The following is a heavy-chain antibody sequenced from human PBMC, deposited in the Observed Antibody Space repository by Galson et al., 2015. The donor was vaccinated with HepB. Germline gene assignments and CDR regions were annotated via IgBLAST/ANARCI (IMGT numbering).Heavy chain of an antibody. J-gene: IGHJ4*02. CDR1: GGSFSGYY. V-gene: IGHV4-34*01. D-gene: IGHD5-24*01. Sequence: ETLSLTCAVYGGSFSGYYWSWIRQPPGKGLEWIGEINHSRSTNYNPSLKSRVTISVDTSKNQFSLKLSSVTAADTAVYYCARGLRRLQLKGGAGIAYWGQGTLVTVSS. CDR3: ARGLRRLQLKGGAGIAY. CDR2: INHSRST.